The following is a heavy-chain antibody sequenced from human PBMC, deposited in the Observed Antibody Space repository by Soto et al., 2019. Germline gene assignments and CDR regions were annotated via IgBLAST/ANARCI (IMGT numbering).Heavy chain of an antibody. Sequence: SSVKVSCKASGYTFTSYDINWVRQATGQGLEWMGWMNPNSGNTGYAQKFQGRVTMTRNTSISTAYMELSSLRSEDTAVYYCARELPISADDFDIWGQGTMVRVS. D-gene: IGHD3-3*02. CDR3: ARELPISADDFDI. V-gene: IGHV1-8*01. CDR1: GYTFTSYD. CDR2: MNPNSGNT. J-gene: IGHJ3*02.